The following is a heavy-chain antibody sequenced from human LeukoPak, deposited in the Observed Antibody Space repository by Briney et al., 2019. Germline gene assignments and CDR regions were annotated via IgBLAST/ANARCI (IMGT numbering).Heavy chain of an antibody. D-gene: IGHD1-26*01. CDR2: IYHSGST. CDR1: GGSISSSSYY. V-gene: IGHV4-39*07. Sequence: PSETLSLTCTVSGGSISSSSYYWGWIRQPPGKGLEWIGSIYHSGSTYYNPSLKSRVTISVDTSKNQFSLKLSSVTAADTAVYYCARGGHRVGVTIELFDYWGQGTLVTVSS. J-gene: IGHJ4*02. CDR3: ARGGHRVGVTIELFDY.